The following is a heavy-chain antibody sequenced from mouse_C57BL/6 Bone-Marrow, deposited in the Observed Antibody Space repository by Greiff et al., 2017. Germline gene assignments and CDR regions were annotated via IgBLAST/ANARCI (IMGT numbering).Heavy chain of an antibody. CDR1: GYTFTSYW. CDR2: IHHSDSDT. Sequence: QVQLQQPGAELVKPGASVKVSCKASGYTFTSYWMHWVKQRPGQGLEWIGRIHHSDSDTNYNQKFKGKATLTVDKSSSTAYMQLSSLTSEDSAVYYCAILYISTWFAYWGQGTLVTVSA. D-gene: IGHD1-3*01. CDR3: AILYISTWFAY. V-gene: IGHV1-74*01. J-gene: IGHJ3*01.